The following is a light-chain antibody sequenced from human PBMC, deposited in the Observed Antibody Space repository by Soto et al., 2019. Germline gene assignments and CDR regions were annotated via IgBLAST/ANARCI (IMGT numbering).Light chain of an antibody. J-gene: IGLJ2*01. CDR3: QSYDSSSVV. CDR2: EDN. CDR1: SGSIASNY. Sequence: NFMLTQPHSVSESPGKTVTISCTRSSGSIASNYVQWYQQRPGSSPTTVMYEDNQRPSGVPDRFSGSIDSSSNSASLTISGLKTEDEADYYCQSYDSSSVVFGGGTKVTVL. V-gene: IGLV6-57*01.